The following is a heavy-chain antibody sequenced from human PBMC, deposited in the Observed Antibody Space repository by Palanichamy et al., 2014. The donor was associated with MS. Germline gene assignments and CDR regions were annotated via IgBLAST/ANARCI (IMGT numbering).Heavy chain of an antibody. V-gene: IGHV1-8*03. CDR3: ARGFGVVTYAAYFDY. CDR1: GYAFTSYD. J-gene: IGHJ4*02. CDR2: MIPNSGNT. D-gene: IGHD3-3*01. Sequence: QVQLVQSGAGVKKPGASVKVSCKASGYAFTSYDINWARQATGQGLEWVGWMIPNSGNTGYAQKFQGRVTITRNTSISTAYMELSSLRSEDTAVYYCARGFGVVTYAAYFDYWGQGTLVTVSS.